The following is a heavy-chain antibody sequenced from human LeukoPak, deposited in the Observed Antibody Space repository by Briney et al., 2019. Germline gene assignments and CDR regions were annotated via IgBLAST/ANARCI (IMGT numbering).Heavy chain of an antibody. J-gene: IGHJ4*02. CDR3: ARERGFDS. Sequence: GGSLRLSCAASGFTFSSYAMTWVRQAPGKGLEWVSAISTRGDNTYYTDSVKGRFTISRDNPKNTVYLQMNSLGDEDTAVYYCARERGFDSWGQGTLVTVSS. V-gene: IGHV3-23*01. CDR1: GFTFSSYA. CDR2: ISTRGDNT.